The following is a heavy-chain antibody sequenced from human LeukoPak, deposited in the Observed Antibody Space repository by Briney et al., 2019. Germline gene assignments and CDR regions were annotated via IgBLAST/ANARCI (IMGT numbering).Heavy chain of an antibody. CDR1: GGSFSGYY. J-gene: IGHJ4*02. CDR2: INHSGST. CDR3: ARVPSTIDY. V-gene: IGHV4-34*01. Sequence: SETLSLTCAVYGGSFSGYYWSWIRQPPGKGLEWIGEINHSGSTNYNPSLKSRVTISVDTSKNQFSLKLSSVTAADTAVYYCARVPSTIDYWGQGTLVTVSS. D-gene: IGHD1-14*01.